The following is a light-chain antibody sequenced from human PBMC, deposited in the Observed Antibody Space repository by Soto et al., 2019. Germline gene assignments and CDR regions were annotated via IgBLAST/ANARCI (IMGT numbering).Light chain of an antibody. J-gene: IGLJ1*01. V-gene: IGLV3-21*04. CDR3: QVWDSSSDHHYV. Sequence: SYELTQPPSVSVAPGKTARITCGGNNIGSKSVHWYQQKPGQAPVLVIYYDSDRPSGIPERFSGSNSGNTATLTISRVEAGDEADYYCQVWDSSSDHHYVFGTGTKFTVL. CDR1: NIGSKS. CDR2: YDS.